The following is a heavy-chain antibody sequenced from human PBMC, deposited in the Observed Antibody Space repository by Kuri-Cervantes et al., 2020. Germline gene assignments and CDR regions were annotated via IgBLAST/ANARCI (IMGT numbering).Heavy chain of an antibody. Sequence: GGSLRLSCAASGFTFSSYGMHWVRQAPGKGLEWVAVISYDGSNKYYADPVKGRFTISRDNSKNTLYLQMNSLRAEDTAVYYCAKELNYYDSSGYGPVWGQGTLVTVSS. D-gene: IGHD3-22*01. J-gene: IGHJ4*02. CDR2: ISYDGSNK. V-gene: IGHV3-30*18. CDR3: AKELNYYDSSGYGPV. CDR1: GFTFSSYG.